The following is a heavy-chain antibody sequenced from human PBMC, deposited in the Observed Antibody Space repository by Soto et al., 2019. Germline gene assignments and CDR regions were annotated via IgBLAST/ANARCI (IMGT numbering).Heavy chain of an antibody. CDR1: GFTFSSYA. V-gene: IGHV3-30-3*01. CDR3: ARDRIVGAIAFDY. D-gene: IGHD1-26*01. J-gene: IGHJ4*02. CDR2: ISYDGSNK. Sequence: QVQLVESGGGVVQPGRSLRLSCAASGFTFSSYAMHWVRQAPGKGLEWVAVISYDGSNKYYADSVKGRFTISRDNSKNTLYLQMNSLRAEDTAVYYCARDRIVGAIAFDYWGQGTVVTVSS.